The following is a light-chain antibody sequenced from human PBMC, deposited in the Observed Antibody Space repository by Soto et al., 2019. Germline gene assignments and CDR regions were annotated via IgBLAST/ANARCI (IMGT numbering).Light chain of an antibody. CDR3: AAWDGSLNGWV. CDR2: GNT. J-gene: IGLJ3*02. CDR1: SSNIGAGYG. V-gene: IGLV1-40*01. Sequence: QSVLTQPPSVSGAPGQRVTISCTGSSSNIGAGYGVHWYQQLPGAAPKLLIYGNTNRPSGVPDRISGSKSGTSASLAISGLQSGDEADYYCAAWDGSLNGWVFGGGTKLTVL.